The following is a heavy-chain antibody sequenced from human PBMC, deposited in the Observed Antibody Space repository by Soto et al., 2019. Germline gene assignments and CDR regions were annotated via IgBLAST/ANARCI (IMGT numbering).Heavy chain of an antibody. D-gene: IGHD2-15*01. CDR3: ARGGDIVVVVAASPDYYYYYGMDV. CDR1: GYTFTGYY. V-gene: IGHV1-2*04. J-gene: IGHJ6*02. CDR2: INPNSGGT. Sequence: QVLLVQSGAEVKKPGASVKVSCKASGYTFTGYYMHWVRQAPGQGLEWMGWINPNSGGTNYAQKFQGWVTMTRDTSISTAYMELSRLRSDDTAVYYCARGGDIVVVVAASPDYYYYYGMDVWGQGTTVTVSS.